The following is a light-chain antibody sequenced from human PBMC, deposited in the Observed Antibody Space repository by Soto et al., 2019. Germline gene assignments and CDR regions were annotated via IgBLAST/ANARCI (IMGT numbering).Light chain of an antibody. J-gene: IGKJ2*01. Sequence: EIVLTQSPATLSLSPGERATLSCRASQSVSSYLAWYQQKPGQAPRLLIYDASNRATGIPARFSGSGSGTDFTLTISSLEPEDCAVYYCQQRSNWPPVYNFGQGTKLEIK. CDR3: QQRSNWPPVYN. CDR2: DAS. V-gene: IGKV3-11*01. CDR1: QSVSSY.